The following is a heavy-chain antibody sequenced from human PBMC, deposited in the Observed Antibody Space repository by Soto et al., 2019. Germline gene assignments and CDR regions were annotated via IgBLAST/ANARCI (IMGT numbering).Heavy chain of an antibody. V-gene: IGHV1-2*02. CDR1: GYTITDYY. CDR2: INPNTGGT. CDR3: ARDWIYCIDSSCHQGAFDV. J-gene: IGHJ3*01. Sequence: ASLKVSWKASGYTITDYYVHWVRQAPGQGLEWMGWINPNTGGTKFAQRYEGRVTMTREKSISTVYLELSSLRSDDTAVYYCARDWIYCIDSSCHQGAFDVWGQGTMVTVSS. D-gene: IGHD2-15*01.